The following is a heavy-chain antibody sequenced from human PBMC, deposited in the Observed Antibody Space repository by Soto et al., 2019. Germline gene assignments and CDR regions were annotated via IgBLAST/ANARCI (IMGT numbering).Heavy chain of an antibody. D-gene: IGHD1-26*01. V-gene: IGHV3-33*01. CDR1: GFTFSGYG. J-gene: IGHJ4*02. CDR2: TRHDGSNT. CDR3: ARDGVGTTTYFGYFDY. Sequence: QVQLVESGGGVVQPGRSLRLSCAASGFTFSGYGMHWVRQAPGKGLEWVAVTRHDGSNTYYADSVRGPFTISRDNSNKMLYLQMNSLRAEDTAVYYCARDGVGTTTYFGYFDYWGQGTLVTVSS.